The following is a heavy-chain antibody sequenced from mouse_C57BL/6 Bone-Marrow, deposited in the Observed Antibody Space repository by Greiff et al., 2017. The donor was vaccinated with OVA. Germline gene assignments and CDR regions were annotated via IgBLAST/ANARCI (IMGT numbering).Heavy chain of an antibody. J-gene: IGHJ3*01. D-gene: IGHD1-1*01. CDR3: TTRGSSWFAY. CDR1: GFNIKDDY. CDR2: IDPENGDT. V-gene: IGHV14-4*01. Sequence: VHVKQSGAELVRPGASVKLSCTASGFNIKDDYMHWVKQRPEQGLEWIGWIDPENGDTEYASKFQGKATITADTSSNTAYLQLSSLTSEDTAVYYCTTRGSSWFAYWGQGTLVTVSA.